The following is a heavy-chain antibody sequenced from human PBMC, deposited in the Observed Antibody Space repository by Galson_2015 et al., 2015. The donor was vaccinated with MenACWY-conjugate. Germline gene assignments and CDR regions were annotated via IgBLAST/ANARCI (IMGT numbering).Heavy chain of an antibody. D-gene: IGHD2-15*01. CDR2: ISSDSET. J-gene: IGHJ3*01. V-gene: IGHV3-11*06. CDR3: AREKPSTVVVSAFDF. Sequence: EWVAHISSDSETKYGDSVWGRFTVTRDDAKKSLYLQINSLRVEDTAVYYCAREKPSTVVVSAFDFWGQGTMVTVSS.